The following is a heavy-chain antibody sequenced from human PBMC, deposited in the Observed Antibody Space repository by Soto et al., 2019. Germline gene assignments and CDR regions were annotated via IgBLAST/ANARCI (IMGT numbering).Heavy chain of an antibody. D-gene: IGHD3-16*01. Sequence: GGSLRLSCAASGFTFSSYGMHWVRQAPGKGLEWVAVIWYDGSNKYYADSVKGRFTISRDNSKYTLYLQMNSLRAEDTAVYYCARSLRGQNAFDIWGQGTMVTVSS. CDR2: IWYDGSNK. J-gene: IGHJ3*02. CDR1: GFTFSSYG. CDR3: ARSLRGQNAFDI. V-gene: IGHV3-33*01.